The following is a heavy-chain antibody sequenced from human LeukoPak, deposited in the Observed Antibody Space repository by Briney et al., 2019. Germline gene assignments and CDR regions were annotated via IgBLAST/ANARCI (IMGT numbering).Heavy chain of an antibody. CDR1: GFTFTSSA. V-gene: IGHV1-58*01. J-gene: IGHJ4*02. D-gene: IGHD3-10*01. CDR3: AADPTYYYGSGSYFDY. Sequence: GASVKVSCKASGFTFTSSAVQWVRQARGQRLEWIGWIVVGSGNTNYAQKFQERVTITRDMSTSTAYMELSSLRSEDTAVYYCAADPTYYYGSGSYFDYWGQGTWSPSPQ. CDR2: IVVGSGNT.